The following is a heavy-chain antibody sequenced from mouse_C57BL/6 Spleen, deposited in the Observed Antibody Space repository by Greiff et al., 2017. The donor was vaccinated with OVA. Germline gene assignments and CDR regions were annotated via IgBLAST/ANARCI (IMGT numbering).Heavy chain of an antibody. CDR3: ARGSITTFDY. CDR2: INYYGSST. CDR1: GFTFSDYY. D-gene: IGHD1-1*01. J-gene: IGHJ2*01. Sequence: EVQLVESEGGLVQPGSSMKLSCTASGFTFSDYYMAWVRQVPEKGLEWVANINYYGSSTYYLDSLKSRFIISRDNAKNILYLQMSSLKSEDTATYYCARGSITTFDYWGQGPTLTVSS. V-gene: IGHV5-16*01.